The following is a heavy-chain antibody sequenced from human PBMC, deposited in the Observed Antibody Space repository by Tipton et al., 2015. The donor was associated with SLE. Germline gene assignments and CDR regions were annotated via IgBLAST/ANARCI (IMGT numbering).Heavy chain of an antibody. CDR3: ATVDYFDSGDAFDF. D-gene: IGHD3-22*01. CDR2: INHSGST. J-gene: IGHJ3*01. V-gene: IGHV4-39*07. Sequence: TLSLTCTVSGGSISSGDYYWSWIRQPPGKGLEWIGEINHSGSTNYNPSLKSRVTISVDTSKNQFSLKLNSVTAADTAVYYCATVDYFDSGDAFDFWGHGSMVTVSS. CDR1: GGSISSGDYY.